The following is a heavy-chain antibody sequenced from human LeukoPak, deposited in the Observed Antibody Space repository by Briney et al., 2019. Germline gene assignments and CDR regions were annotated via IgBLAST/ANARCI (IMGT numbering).Heavy chain of an antibody. Sequence: PPETLSLTCAVYGGSFSGYYWSWIRQPPGKGLEWIGEINHSGSTNYNPSLKSRVTISVDTSKNQFSLKLSSVTAADTAVYYCARSAKSDYDFWSGSIDYWGQGTLVTVSS. CDR1: GGSFSGYY. V-gene: IGHV4-34*01. CDR2: INHSGST. J-gene: IGHJ4*02. CDR3: ARSAKSDYDFWSGSIDY. D-gene: IGHD3-3*01.